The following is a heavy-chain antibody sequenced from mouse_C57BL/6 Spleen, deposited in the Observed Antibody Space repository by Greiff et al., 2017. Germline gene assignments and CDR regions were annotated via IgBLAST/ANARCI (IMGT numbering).Heavy chain of an antibody. Sequence: EVKLEESGGGLVQPGGSMKLSCVASGFTFSNYWMNWVRQSPEKGLEWVAQIRLKSDNYATHYAESVKGRFTISRDDSKSSFYLQMNNLRAEDTGIYYCTGRGLTGTDYWGQGTTLTVSS. D-gene: IGHD4-1*01. CDR2: IRLKSDNYAT. V-gene: IGHV6-3*01. CDR3: TGRGLTGTDY. J-gene: IGHJ2*01. CDR1: GFTFSNYW.